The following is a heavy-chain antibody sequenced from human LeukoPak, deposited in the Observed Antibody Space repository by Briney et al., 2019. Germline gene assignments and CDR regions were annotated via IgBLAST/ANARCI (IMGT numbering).Heavy chain of an antibody. J-gene: IGHJ6*02. CDR1: GGTFSSYA. CDR3: ARGSSGYGDARFFYGMDV. V-gene: IGHV1-69*13. Sequence: ASVTVSCKASGGTFSSYAVSWVRQAPGQGLEWMGGINPLFGTANYAQKFQGRVTITADEFTSTAYMELSSLRSEDTAVYYCARGSSGYGDARFFYGMDVWGQGTTVTVSS. CDR2: INPLFGTA. D-gene: IGHD4-17*01.